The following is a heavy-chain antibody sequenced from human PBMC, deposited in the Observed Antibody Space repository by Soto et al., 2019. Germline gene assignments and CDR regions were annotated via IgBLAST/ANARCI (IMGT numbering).Heavy chain of an antibody. D-gene: IGHD4-17*01. CDR1: GGTFSSYA. J-gene: IGHJ5*02. Sequence: ASVEVSCKASGGTFSSYAISWVRQAPGQGLEWMGGIIPIFGTANYAQKFQGRVTITADESTSTAYMELSSLRSEDTAVYYCARDGYGGKTWFDPWGQGTLVTVSS. CDR3: ARDGYGGKTWFDP. CDR2: IIPIFGTA. V-gene: IGHV1-69*13.